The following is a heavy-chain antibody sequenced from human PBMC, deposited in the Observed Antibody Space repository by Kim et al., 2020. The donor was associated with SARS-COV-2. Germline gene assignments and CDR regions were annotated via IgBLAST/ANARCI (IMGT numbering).Heavy chain of an antibody. Sequence: DSGKGRFTSSRDNSKKTLYLQMNRLRAEDTAVYFCARDFKYTSSFYDVESWGQGTLVTVSS. CDR3: ARDFKYTSSFYDVES. J-gene: IGHJ5*02. V-gene: IGHV3-30*01. D-gene: IGHD6-13*01.